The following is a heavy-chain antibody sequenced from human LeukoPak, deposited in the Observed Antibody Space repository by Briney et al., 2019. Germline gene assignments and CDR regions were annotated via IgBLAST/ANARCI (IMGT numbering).Heavy chain of an antibody. Sequence: PGGSLRLSCAASGFTFSSYSMHWVRQAPGKGLEWVALISYDENNIYYADSVKGPFTISRDNSKNTLDLQMNSLRAEDTAVYYCARDTVAGRGGLDYWGQGTLVTVFS. CDR2: ISYDENNI. CDR1: GFTFSSYS. CDR3: ARDTVAGRGGLDY. V-gene: IGHV3-30-3*01. D-gene: IGHD6-19*01. J-gene: IGHJ4*02.